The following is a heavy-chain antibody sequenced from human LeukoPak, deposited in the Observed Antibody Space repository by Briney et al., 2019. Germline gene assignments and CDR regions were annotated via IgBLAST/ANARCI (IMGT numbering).Heavy chain of an antibody. CDR3: ARRVVEPHHAFDI. CDR2: NIPNCGTA. J-gene: IGHJ3*02. V-gene: IGHV1-69*13. D-gene: IGHD2-2*01. CDR1: GGTFSSYA. Sequence: TVKLSCEASGGTFSSYAISWVRDAPGQGFEWRGRNIPNCGTANYAQKFQGRVTMAADESTSTAYMELSCLRSEDTAVYYCARRVVEPHHAFDIWGQGTMVTVSS.